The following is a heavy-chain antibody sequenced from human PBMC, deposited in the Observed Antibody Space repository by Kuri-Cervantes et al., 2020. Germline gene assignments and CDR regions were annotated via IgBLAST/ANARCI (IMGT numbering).Heavy chain of an antibody. CDR1: GFTFSSYS. D-gene: IGHD4-23*01. V-gene: IGHV3-23*01. J-gene: IGHJ4*02. CDR3: TTDNSGFDY. Sequence: GGSLRLSCAASGFTFSSYSMTWVRQAPGKGLEWVSIISTGGDVTFYADSVKGRFTISRDNSKNTLYLQMNSLKTEDTAVYYCTTDNSGFDYWGQGTLVTVSS. CDR2: ISTGGDVT.